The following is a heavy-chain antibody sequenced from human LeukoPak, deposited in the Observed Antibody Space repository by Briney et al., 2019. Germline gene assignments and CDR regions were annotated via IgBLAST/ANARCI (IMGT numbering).Heavy chain of an antibody. V-gene: IGHV1-2*07. CDR1: GYTFTDHY. CDR3: ATKEIVGLYSYFDY. J-gene: IGHJ4*02. Sequence: GASVKDSFMASGYTFTDHYMHWVRQAPGQGLEWMGWISPKSGGTNYEHKFQGRVTMTRDTSVSTAYMELSRLRSDDTAVYYCATKEIVGLYSYFDYWGQGSLVTVSS. CDR2: ISPKSGGT. D-gene: IGHD5-12*01.